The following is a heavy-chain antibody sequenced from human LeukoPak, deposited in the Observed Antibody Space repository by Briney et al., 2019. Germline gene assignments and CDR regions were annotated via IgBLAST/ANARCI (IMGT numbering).Heavy chain of an antibody. CDR1: GGSISSYY. Sequence: PSETLSLTCTVSGGSISSYYWSWIRQPPGKGLEWIGYIYYSGSTNYNPSLKSRVTISVDTSKNQFSLKLSSVTAADTAVYYCARAYSGYDLHYYYYMDVWGKGTTVTISS. CDR3: ARAYSGYDLHYYYYMDV. V-gene: IGHV4-59*01. D-gene: IGHD5-12*01. CDR2: IYYSGST. J-gene: IGHJ6*03.